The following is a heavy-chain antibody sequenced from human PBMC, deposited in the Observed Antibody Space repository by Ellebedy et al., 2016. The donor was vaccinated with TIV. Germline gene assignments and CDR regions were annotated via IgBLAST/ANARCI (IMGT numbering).Heavy chain of an antibody. CDR2: IYYSGST. Sequence: SETLSLTXTVSGGSVSSGSYYWSWIRQPPGKGLEWIGYIYYSGSTNYNPSLKSRVTISVDTSKNQFSLKLSSVTAADTAVYYCARHYSSGWDYWGQGTLVTVSS. V-gene: IGHV4-61*01. CDR1: GGSVSSGSYY. D-gene: IGHD6-19*01. J-gene: IGHJ4*02. CDR3: ARHYSSGWDY.